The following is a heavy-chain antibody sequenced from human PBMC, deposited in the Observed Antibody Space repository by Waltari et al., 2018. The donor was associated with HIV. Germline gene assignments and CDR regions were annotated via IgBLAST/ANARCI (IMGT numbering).Heavy chain of an antibody. CDR1: VFDLRHYS. V-gene: IGHV3-21*04. Sequence: DVYLVESGGGVVKIGGSIRLTCEASVFDLRHYSMNWVRQSPVRGLEWVASIRRGNNEKHYVDYVRDRFVISRDNAESSVYLQMESLREEDTATYCCVRDDPGYGPIDYWGQGTRVTV. CDR2: IRRGNNEK. D-gene: IGHD3-10*01. CDR3: VRDDPGYGPIDY. J-gene: IGHJ4*02.